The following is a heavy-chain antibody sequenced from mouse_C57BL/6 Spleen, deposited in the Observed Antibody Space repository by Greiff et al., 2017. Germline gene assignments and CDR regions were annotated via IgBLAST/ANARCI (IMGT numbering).Heavy chain of an antibody. CDR2: IYPRSGNT. Sequence: VQLQQSGAELARPGASVKLSCKASGYTFTSYGISWVKQRTGQGLEWIGEIYPRSGNTYYNEKFKGKATLTADKSSSTAYMELRSLTSEDAAVYFCAIIYDGYYWFAYWGQGTLVTVSA. V-gene: IGHV1-81*01. CDR3: AIIYDGYYWFAY. J-gene: IGHJ3*01. CDR1: GYTFTSYG. D-gene: IGHD2-3*01.